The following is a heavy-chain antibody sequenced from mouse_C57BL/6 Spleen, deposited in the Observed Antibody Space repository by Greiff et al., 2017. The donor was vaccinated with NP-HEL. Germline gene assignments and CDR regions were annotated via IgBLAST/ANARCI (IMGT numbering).Heavy chain of an antibody. J-gene: IGHJ3*01. D-gene: IGHD6-1*01. V-gene: IGHV1-82*01. CDR1: GYAFSSSW. CDR3: ARGKGAAPAWFAY. Sequence: QVQLQQSGPELVKPGASVKISCKASGYAFSSSWMNWVKQRPGKGLEWIGRLYPGDGDTNYNGKFKGKATLTSDKSSSTAYMQLSSLTSEDSAVYFCARGKGAAPAWFAYWGQGTLVTVSA. CDR2: LYPGDGDT.